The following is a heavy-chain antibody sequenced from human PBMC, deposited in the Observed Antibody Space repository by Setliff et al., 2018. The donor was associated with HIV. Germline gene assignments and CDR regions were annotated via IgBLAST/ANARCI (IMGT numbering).Heavy chain of an antibody. CDR2: INPNMNPNSGRT. Sequence: ASVKVSCKASGYSFPAYYIHWVRQAPGQGLEWLGRINPNMNPNSGRTDYAQKFQGRVTMTRDKSISTVYMEPIKLTSDDTAVYFCARDKEPWEGYYKYYSMDVWGNGTKVTVSS. V-gene: IGHV1-2*06. CDR1: GYSFPAYY. CDR3: ARDKEPWEGYYKYYSMDV. D-gene: IGHD1-26*01. J-gene: IGHJ6*03.